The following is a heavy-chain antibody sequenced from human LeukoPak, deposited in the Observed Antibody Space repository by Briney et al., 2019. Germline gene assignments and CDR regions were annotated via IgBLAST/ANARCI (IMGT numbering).Heavy chain of an antibody. V-gene: IGHV3-23*01. CDR2: ISGIGDAT. CDR3: ARDSSMLRGPLVIYYFDF. Sequence: GGSLRLSCAASDFSFITYAMSWVRQAPGKGLEWVSTISGIGDATYYADSVKGRFTISRDNSKNTLYLQMNSLRVEDTAVYYCARDSSMLRGPLVIYYFDFWGQGTLVTVSS. D-gene: IGHD3-10*01. J-gene: IGHJ4*02. CDR1: DFSFITYA.